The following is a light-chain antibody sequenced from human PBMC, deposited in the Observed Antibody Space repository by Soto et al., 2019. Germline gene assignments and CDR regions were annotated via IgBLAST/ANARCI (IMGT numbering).Light chain of an antibody. CDR3: GSYTTSSNYV. V-gene: IGLV2-11*01. Sequence: QSALTQPRSVSGSPGQSVTISCTGTSSDVGGYNYVSWYQQHPGKAPKLMIYDVSKRPSGISNRFSGSKSGNTASLTISGLQAEDEADYYCGSYTTSSNYVFGTGTKVNV. J-gene: IGLJ1*01. CDR1: SSDVGGYNY. CDR2: DVS.